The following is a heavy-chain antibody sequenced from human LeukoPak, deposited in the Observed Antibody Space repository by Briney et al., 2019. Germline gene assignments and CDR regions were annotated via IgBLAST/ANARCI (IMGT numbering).Heavy chain of an antibody. D-gene: IGHD3-10*01. CDR1: GYTFTGYY. Sequence: ASVKVSCKASGYTFTGYYMHWVRQAPGQGLEWMGWISAYNGNTNYAQKLQGRVTMTRNTSISTAYMELSSLRSEDTAVYYCARVLYGSGSYCFDPWGQGTLVTVSS. CDR2: ISAYNGNT. CDR3: ARVLYGSGSYCFDP. J-gene: IGHJ5*02. V-gene: IGHV1-2*02.